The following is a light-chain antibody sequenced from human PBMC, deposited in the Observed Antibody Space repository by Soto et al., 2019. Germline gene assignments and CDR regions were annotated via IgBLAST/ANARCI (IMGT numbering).Light chain of an antibody. Sequence: EIVMTQSPATLSVSPGERATLSCRASQSVSSNLAWYQQKPGQAPRLLIYGASTRATGIPARFSGSGSGTDFTLTISSLQSEGFAVYYCQQYNHWPRTFGQGTKVEIK. CDR1: QSVSSN. J-gene: IGKJ1*01. V-gene: IGKV3-15*01. CDR3: QQYNHWPRT. CDR2: GAS.